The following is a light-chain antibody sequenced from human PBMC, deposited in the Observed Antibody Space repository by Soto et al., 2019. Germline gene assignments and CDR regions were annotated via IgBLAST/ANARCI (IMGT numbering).Light chain of an antibody. V-gene: IGKV3-15*01. Sequence: EIVLTQSPGTLSLSPGERATLSCRASQSVSNNLTWYQQKPGQPPRLLIYGASTRATGVPGRFSGSGSGTEFTLTISSLQSEDFAVYYCQQRSNWLVTFGQGTKVDIK. CDR1: QSVSNN. CDR3: QQRSNWLVT. J-gene: IGKJ1*01. CDR2: GAS.